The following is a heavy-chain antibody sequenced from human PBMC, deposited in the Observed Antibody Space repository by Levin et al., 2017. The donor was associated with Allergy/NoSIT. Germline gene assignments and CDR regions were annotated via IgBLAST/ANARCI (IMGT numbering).Heavy chain of an antibody. CDR3: AREGGGGDYDPPDAFDI. CDR2: ISSSSSYI. Sequence: PGGSLRLSCAASGFTFSSYSMNWVRQAPGKGLEWVSSISSSSSYIYYADSVKGRFTISRDNAKNSLYLQMNSLRAEDTAVYYCAREGGGGDYDPPDAFDIWGQGTMVTVSS. D-gene: IGHD4-17*01. V-gene: IGHV3-21*01. CDR1: GFTFSSYS. J-gene: IGHJ3*02.